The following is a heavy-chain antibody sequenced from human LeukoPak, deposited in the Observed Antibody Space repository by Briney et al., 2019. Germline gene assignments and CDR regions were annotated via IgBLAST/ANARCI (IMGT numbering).Heavy chain of an antibody. CDR3: ARLGSQLWRYFDC. Sequence: SETLSLTCAVYGGSFSGYYWGWIRQTPGKGLESLGYIFYSGVTDYNPSLKSRLTTSIDTSKSQFSLNLNSVTAADTAVYYCARLGSQLWRYFDCWGQGTLVTVSS. D-gene: IGHD5-18*01. J-gene: IGHJ4*02. CDR2: IFYSGVT. CDR1: GGSFSGYY. V-gene: IGHV4-59*01.